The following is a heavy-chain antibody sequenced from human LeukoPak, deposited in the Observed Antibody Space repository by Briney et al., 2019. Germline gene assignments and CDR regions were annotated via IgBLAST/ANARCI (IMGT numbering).Heavy chain of an antibody. CDR3: ARDRYCDSSGPMVVQYFQH. D-gene: IGHD3-22*01. J-gene: IGHJ1*01. V-gene: IGHV3-21*01. CDR2: ISSSSSYI. CDR1: GFTFSSYS. Sequence: GGSLRLSCAASGFTFSSYSMNWVRQAPGKGLEWVSSISSSSSYIYYADSVKGRFTISRDNAKNSLYLQMNSLRAEDTAVYYCARDRYCDSSGPMVVQYFQHWGQGTLVTVSS.